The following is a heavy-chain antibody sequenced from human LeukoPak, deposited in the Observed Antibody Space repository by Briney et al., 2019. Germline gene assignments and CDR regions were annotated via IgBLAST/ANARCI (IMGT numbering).Heavy chain of an antibody. Sequence: PSETLSLTCTVSGGSISSSSYYWGWIRQPPGKGLEWIGSIYYSGSTYYNPSLKSRVTISVDTSKNQFSLKLSSVTAADTAVYYCARHRGSSWYPYYYYYMDVWGKGTTVTVSS. CDR3: ARHRGSSWYPYYYYYMDV. V-gene: IGHV4-39*01. D-gene: IGHD6-13*01. J-gene: IGHJ6*03. CDR1: GGSISSSSYY. CDR2: IYYSGST.